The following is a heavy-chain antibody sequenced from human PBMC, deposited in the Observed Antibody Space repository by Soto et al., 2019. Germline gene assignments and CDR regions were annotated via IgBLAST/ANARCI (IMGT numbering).Heavy chain of an antibody. CDR3: ARWGTTGGLDV. J-gene: IGHJ4*02. D-gene: IGHD3-16*01. Sequence: QVQLVESGGGVVQPGASLRISCVGSGFTFRSYVIHWVRQAPGKGLEWVALTSYDGSNKYYDDSVKGRFTISRDNSRNTVDLHMDSLRLEDTALYSCARWGTTGGLDVWGQGTLVSVSS. CDR1: GFTFRSYV. CDR2: TSYDGSNK. V-gene: IGHV3-30*19.